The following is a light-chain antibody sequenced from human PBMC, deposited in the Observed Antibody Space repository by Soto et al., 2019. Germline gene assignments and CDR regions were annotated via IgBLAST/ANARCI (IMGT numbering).Light chain of an antibody. Sequence: EIVLTQSPGTLSLSPGERATLSCRASQSVSSSSLAWYQQNPGQAPRLLIYEASSRDTGIPDRFSGSGSGTDFTLTISRLEPEDFAVYYCQQYRTVGQGTKVDI. V-gene: IGKV3-20*01. CDR2: EAS. J-gene: IGKJ1*01. CDR3: QQYRT. CDR1: QSVSSSS.